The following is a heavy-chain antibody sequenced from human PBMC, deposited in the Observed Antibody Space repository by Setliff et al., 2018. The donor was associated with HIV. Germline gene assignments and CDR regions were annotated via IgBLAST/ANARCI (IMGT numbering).Heavy chain of an antibody. Sequence: VGSLRLSCAASGFTVSSYYMSWVRQAPGKGLEWVSTIYSDGNTYHADSVKGRFTLSRDNSENALFLQMNSLRPEDTAVYYCARLRPYNSALDYWGQGTLVTVS. CDR3: ARLRPYNSALDY. V-gene: IGHV3-66*02. CDR1: GFTVSSYY. J-gene: IGHJ4*02. CDR2: IYSDGNT. D-gene: IGHD3-10*01.